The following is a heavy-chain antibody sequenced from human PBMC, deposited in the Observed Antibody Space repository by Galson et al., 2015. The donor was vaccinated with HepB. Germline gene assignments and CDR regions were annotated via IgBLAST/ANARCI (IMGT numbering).Heavy chain of an antibody. J-gene: IGHJ5*02. D-gene: IGHD1-26*01. CDR2: INPNSGGT. V-gene: IGHV1-2*04. Sequence: SVKLSCKASGYTFTGYYMHWVRQAPGQGLEWMGWINPNSGGTNYAQKFQGWVTMTRDTSISTAYMELSGLRSDDTAVYYCARSRVGATPWFDPWGQGTLVTVSS. CDR3: ARSRVGATPWFDP. CDR1: GYTFTGYY.